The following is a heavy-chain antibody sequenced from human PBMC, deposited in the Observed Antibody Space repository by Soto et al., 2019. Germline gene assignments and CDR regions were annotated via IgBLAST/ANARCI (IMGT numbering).Heavy chain of an antibody. V-gene: IGHV1-46*01. Sequence: GASVKVSCKASGYTFTSYYMHWVRQAPGQGLEWMGIINPSGGSTSYAQKFQGRVTMTRDTSTSTVYMELSSLRSEDTAVYYCAREWIVVVPAPSPHPPYYGMDVWGQGTTVTVSS. CDR1: GYTFTSYY. D-gene: IGHD2-2*01. CDR2: INPSGGST. CDR3: AREWIVVVPAPSPHPPYYGMDV. J-gene: IGHJ6*02.